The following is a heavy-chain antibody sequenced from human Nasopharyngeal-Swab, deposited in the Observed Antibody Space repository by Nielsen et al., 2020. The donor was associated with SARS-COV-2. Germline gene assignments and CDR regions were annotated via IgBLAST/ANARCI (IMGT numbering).Heavy chain of an antibody. CDR3: ARDQTYYYDSSGYYQDY. V-gene: IGHV1-46*01. J-gene: IGHJ4*02. CDR1: GYTFTSYY. CDR2: INPSGGST. D-gene: IGHD3-22*01. Sequence: ASVKVSCKASGYTFTSYYMHWVRQAPGQGLEWMGIINPSGGSTSYAQKFQGRVTMTRDTSTSTAYMELRSLRSDDTAVYYCARDQTYYYDSSGYYQDYWGQGTLVTVSS.